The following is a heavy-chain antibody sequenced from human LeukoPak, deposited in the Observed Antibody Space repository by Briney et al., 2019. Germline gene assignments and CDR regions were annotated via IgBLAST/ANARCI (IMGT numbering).Heavy chain of an antibody. CDR1: GYTFTSYY. J-gene: IGHJ5*02. D-gene: IGHD6-6*01. CDR2: INPSGGST. V-gene: IGHV1-46*01. CDR3: ARALPIAARQSRWFDP. Sequence: GASVKVSCKASGYTFTSYYMHWVRQAPGQGLEWMGIINPSGGSTSYAQKFQGRVTMTRDTSTSTVYMELSSLRSEDTAVYYCARALPIAARQSRWFDPWGQGTLVTVSS.